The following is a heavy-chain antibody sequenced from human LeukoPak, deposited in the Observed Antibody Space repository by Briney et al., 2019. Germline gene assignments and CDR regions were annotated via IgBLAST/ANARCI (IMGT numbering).Heavy chain of an antibody. CDR2: IYYSGST. V-gene: IGHV4-30-4*08. D-gene: IGHD3-3*01. CDR1: GGSISSGDYY. Sequence: SQTLSLTCTVSGGSISSGDYYWSWIRQPPGKGLEWIGYIYYSGSTYYNPSLKSRVTISVDTSKNQFSLKLSSVTAADTAVYYCARVGSTYYDFWSGFNWFDPWGQGTLVTVSS. CDR3: ARVGSTYYDFWSGFNWFDP. J-gene: IGHJ5*02.